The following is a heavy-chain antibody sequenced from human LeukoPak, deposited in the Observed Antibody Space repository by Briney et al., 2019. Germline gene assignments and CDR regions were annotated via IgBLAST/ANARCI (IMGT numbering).Heavy chain of an antibody. D-gene: IGHD6-13*01. V-gene: IGHV3-23*01. CDR3: AKAASSSWPSYYYGMDV. CDR2: ITGSGGNT. J-gene: IGHJ6*02. CDR1: GFTFSNYW. Sequence: GGSLRLSCAASGFTFSNYWMNWVRQAPGKGLEWVSVITGSGGNTYYADSVKGRFTISKDNSKNTVYLQMSSLRVDDTAVYYCAKAASSSWPSYYYGMDVWGQGTTVTVSS.